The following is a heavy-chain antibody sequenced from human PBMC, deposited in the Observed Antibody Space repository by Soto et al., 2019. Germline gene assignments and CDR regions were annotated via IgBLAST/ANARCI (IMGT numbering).Heavy chain of an antibody. CDR3: AIDNDRLQLGANYYYILDV. J-gene: IGHJ6*02. V-gene: IGHV1-69*12. D-gene: IGHD4-4*01. CDR2: IIPLFRTP. CDR1: GGTFSSSA. Sequence: QVQLVQSGAEMKEPGSSVKVSCKTSGGTFSSSAISWLRQAPGQGLEWMGGIIPLFRTPDYAQKFQGRVTMAADESTSTAYMELSSLRSEDTAVYYCAIDNDRLQLGANYYYILDVWGQGTTITVSS.